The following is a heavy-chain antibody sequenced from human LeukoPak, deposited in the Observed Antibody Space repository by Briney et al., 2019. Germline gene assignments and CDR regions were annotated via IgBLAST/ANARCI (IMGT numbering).Heavy chain of an antibody. CDR1: GVSISNYY. CDR2: VSNSGST. V-gene: IGHV4-59*01. CDR3: ARDGGSRGYDYEIDY. Sequence: PSETLSLTCTVTGVSISNYYWSWIRQPRGKGLEWIGYVSNSGSTNYNPALKSRVTISVDTSKNQFSLKLSSVTAADTAVYYCARDGGSRGYDYEIDYWGQGTLVTVSS. J-gene: IGHJ4*02. D-gene: IGHD5-12*01.